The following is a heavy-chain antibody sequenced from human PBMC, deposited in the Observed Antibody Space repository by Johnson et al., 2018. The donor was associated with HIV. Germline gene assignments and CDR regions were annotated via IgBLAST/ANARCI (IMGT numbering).Heavy chain of an antibody. V-gene: IGHV3-30*02. J-gene: IGHJ3*02. D-gene: IGHD6-19*01. CDR1: GFTFSSYG. CDR3: GALAGIVSAFDI. Sequence: QVQLVESGGGVVQPGGSLRLSCAASGFTFSSYGMHWVRQAPGKGLEWVAFIRYDGNNKYYADFVKGRFTISRDNSKNTLYLQMNSLRAEDTAVYYCGALAGIVSAFDIWGQGTMVTVSS. CDR2: IRYDGNNK.